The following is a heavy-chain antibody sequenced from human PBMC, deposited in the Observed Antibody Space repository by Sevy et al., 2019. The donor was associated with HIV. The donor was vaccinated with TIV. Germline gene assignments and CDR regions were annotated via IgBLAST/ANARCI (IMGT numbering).Heavy chain of an antibody. V-gene: IGHV1-18*01. CDR1: DYTFISYG. J-gene: IGHJ6*02. CDR3: ARDPRRWFGESARGAGLDV. D-gene: IGHD3-10*01. Sequence: ASVKVSCKPSDYTFISYGISWVRQAPGQGLEWMGWVSGYNGDTNYAQKLQGRITMTTDTSTSTAYMEMRSLRSDDTAVYYCARDPRRWFGESARGAGLDVWGQGTTVTVSS. CDR2: VSGYNGDT.